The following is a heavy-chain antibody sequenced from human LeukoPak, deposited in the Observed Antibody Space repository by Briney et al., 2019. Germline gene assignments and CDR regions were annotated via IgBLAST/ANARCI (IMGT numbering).Heavy chain of an antibody. D-gene: IGHD6-19*01. J-gene: IGHJ6*04. CDR2: INAGNGNT. Sequence: ASVKVSCKASGYTFTSYAMHWVRQAPGQRLEWMGWINAGNGNTKYSRKFQGRVTITRDTSAGTAYKELSSLRSEDTAVYYCARSLYSSGGGLYYYYGMDVWGKGTTVTVSS. V-gene: IGHV1-3*01. CDR1: GYTFTSYA. CDR3: ARSLYSSGGGLYYYYGMDV.